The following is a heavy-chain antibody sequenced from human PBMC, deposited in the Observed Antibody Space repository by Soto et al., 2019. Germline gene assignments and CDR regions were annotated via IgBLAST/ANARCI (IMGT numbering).Heavy chain of an antibody. V-gene: IGHV4-4*02. CDR2: IYRTGST. J-gene: IGHJ4*02. Sequence: SETLSLTCAVSGGSFTSNNWWTWVRQPPGQGLEWIGEIYRTGSTNYNPSLKSRVTISLDKSENQFSLKVTSLTAADTAVYYCASRDPGTSVDYWGQGTLVIVSS. D-gene: IGHD1-7*01. CDR1: GGSFTSNNW. CDR3: ASRDPGTSVDY.